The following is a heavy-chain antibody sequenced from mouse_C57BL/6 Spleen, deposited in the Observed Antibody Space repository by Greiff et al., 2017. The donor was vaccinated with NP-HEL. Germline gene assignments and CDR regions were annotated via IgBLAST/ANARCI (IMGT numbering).Heavy chain of an antibody. Sequence: QVHVKQSGAELVKPGASVKLSCKASGYTFTSYWMQWVKQRPGQGLEWIGEIDPSDSYTNYNQKFKGKATLTVDTSSSTAYMQLSSLTSEDSAVYYCAIGGDRFAYWGQGTLVTVSA. J-gene: IGHJ3*01. D-gene: IGHD3-3*01. CDR2: IDPSDSYT. V-gene: IGHV1-50*01. CDR3: AIGGDRFAY. CDR1: GYTFTSYW.